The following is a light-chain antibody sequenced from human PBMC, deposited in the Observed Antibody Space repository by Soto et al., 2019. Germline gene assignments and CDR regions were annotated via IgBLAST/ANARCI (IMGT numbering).Light chain of an antibody. V-gene: IGKV3-20*01. CDR1: QSISGNY. CDR3: QQYVISVT. J-gene: IGKJ5*01. CDR2: GAS. Sequence: EIVMTQSPATLSVSPGERATLSCRASQSISGNYLAWYQQKPGQAPRHLIYGASNRATGIPERFSGSGSGTDFTITIGRLEPQDSAMYYCQQYVISVTFGQGTRLEI.